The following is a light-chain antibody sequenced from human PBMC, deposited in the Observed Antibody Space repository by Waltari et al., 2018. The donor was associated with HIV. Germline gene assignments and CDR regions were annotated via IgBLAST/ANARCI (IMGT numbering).Light chain of an antibody. V-gene: IGKV3-15*01. CDR1: QSVSSN. Sequence: EIVMTQSPATLSVSPGERATLSCRASQSVSSNLAWYQQKPGQAPRLLIYGASTRATGIPARFSGRGSGTECTLTISSLQSEDFAVYYCQQYNNWITFGQGTRLEIK. J-gene: IGKJ5*01. CDR3: QQYNNWIT. CDR2: GAS.